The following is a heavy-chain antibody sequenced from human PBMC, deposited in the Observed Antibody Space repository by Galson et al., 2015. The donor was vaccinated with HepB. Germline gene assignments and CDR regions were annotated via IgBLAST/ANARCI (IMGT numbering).Heavy chain of an antibody. Sequence: CAISGDSVSSHSAAWNWIRQSPSRGLEWLGRTYYRSKWYGDYAVSVKSRININPDTSKNQVSLQLNSVTTEDTALYYCARSVDGHFDYWGQGTLVTVS. V-gene: IGHV6-1*01. CDR2: TYYRSKWYG. CDR1: GDSVSSHSAA. J-gene: IGHJ4*02. CDR3: ARSVDGHFDY. D-gene: IGHD6-19*01.